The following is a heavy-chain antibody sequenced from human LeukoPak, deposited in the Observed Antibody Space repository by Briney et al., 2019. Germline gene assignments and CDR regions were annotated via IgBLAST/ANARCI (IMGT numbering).Heavy chain of an antibody. CDR2: IRYDGSNK. J-gene: IGHJ4*02. CDR3: AKGSSLTGYYKTFDY. CDR1: GFTFSSYG. D-gene: IGHD3-9*01. Sequence: GGSLRLSCAASGFTFSSYGMHWVRQAPGKALEWVAFIRYDGSNKYYADSVKGRFTISRDNSKNTLYLQMNSLRAEDTAVYYCAKGSSLTGYYKTFDYWGQGTLVTVSS. V-gene: IGHV3-30*02.